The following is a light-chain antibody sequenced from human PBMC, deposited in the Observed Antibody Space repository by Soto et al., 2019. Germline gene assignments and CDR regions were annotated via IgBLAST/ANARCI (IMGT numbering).Light chain of an antibody. J-gene: IGLJ1*01. CDR2: DVS. V-gene: IGLV2-14*01. CDR3: SSYTSSSTLDV. Sequence: QSALTQPASVSGSPGQSITLSCTGTGSDVGGYNYVSWYQQHPGKAPKLMIYDVSSRSSGVSNRFSGSKSGNTASLTISGLQAEDEADYYCSSYTSSSTLDVFGTGTKLTVL. CDR1: GSDVGGYNY.